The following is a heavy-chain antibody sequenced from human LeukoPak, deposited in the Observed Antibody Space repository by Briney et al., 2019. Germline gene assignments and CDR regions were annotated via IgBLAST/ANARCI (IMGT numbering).Heavy chain of an antibody. CDR3: ARGPPRGKYYYMDV. D-gene: IGHD1-1*01. CDR1: GFTFSSFD. Sequence: SGGSLSLSCAASGFTFSSFDMHWVRQPTGQGLEWVLIIGTASDNYYPGSVEGRFTLSRDNAKNSLYLQMNSLTAGDTAVYYCARGPPRGKYYYMDVWGKGTTVTVSS. V-gene: IGHV3-13*01. CDR2: IGTASDN. J-gene: IGHJ6*03.